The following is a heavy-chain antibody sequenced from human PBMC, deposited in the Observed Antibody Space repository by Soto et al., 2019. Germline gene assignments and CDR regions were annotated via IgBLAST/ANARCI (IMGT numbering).Heavy chain of an antibody. CDR1: GFTFSSYW. J-gene: IGHJ6*02. D-gene: IGHD3-3*01. Sequence: LRLSCAASGFTFSSYWMHWVRQAPGKGLVWVSRINSDGSSTSYADSVKGRFTISRDNAKNTLYLQMNSLRAEDTAVYYCATINDFWSGSYGMDVWGQGTTVTVSS. CDR2: INSDGSST. V-gene: IGHV3-74*01. CDR3: ATINDFWSGSYGMDV.